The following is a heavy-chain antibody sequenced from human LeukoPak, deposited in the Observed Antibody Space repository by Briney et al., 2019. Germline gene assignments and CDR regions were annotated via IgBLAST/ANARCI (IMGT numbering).Heavy chain of an antibody. CDR1: GGSISSYY. V-gene: IGHV4-59*08. Sequence: SETLSLTCTVSGGSISSYYWSWIRQPPGKGLEWIGYIYYSGSTNYNPSLESRVTISVDTSKNQFSLKLSSVTAADTAVYYCARLGSATYYYDSSGYPTPYYFDYWGQGTLVTVSS. CDR3: ARLGSATYYYDSSGYPTPYYFDY. J-gene: IGHJ4*02. D-gene: IGHD3-22*01. CDR2: IYYSGST.